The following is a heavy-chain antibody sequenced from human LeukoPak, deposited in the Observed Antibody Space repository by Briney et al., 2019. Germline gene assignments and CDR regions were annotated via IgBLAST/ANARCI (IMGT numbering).Heavy chain of an antibody. CDR2: INHSGST. D-gene: IGHD1-26*01. J-gene: IGHJ4*02. Sequence: SETLSLTCAVYGGSFSGYYWSWIRQPPGKGLEWIGEINHSGSTNYNPSLKSRVTISVDTSKNQFSLKLNSVTAAVTAVYYRVRRLASGDYHPLGWGQGTLVTVSS. V-gene: IGHV4-34*01. CDR3: VRRLASGDYHPLG. CDR1: GGSFSGYY.